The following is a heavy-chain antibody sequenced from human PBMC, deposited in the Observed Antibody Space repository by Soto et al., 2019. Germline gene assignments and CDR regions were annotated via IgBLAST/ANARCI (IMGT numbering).Heavy chain of an antibody. Sequence: QITLKESGPTLVKPTQTLTLTCTFSGFSLSTSGVGVGWIRQPPGKALEWLAIIYWDDEKRYSPSLKTRLTVHKDNSKNQVVLKMTNVDPVDTATYYCAHRAYFDSGKQFDYWGQGTLVSVSS. V-gene: IGHV2-5*02. D-gene: IGHD3-10*01. CDR1: GFSLSTSGVG. CDR3: AHRAYFDSGKQFDY. J-gene: IGHJ4*02. CDR2: IYWDDEK.